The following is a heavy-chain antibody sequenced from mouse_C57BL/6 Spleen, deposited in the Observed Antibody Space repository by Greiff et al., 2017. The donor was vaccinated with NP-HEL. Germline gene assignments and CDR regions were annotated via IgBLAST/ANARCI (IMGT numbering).Heavy chain of an antibody. CDR2: ISSGGDYI. J-gene: IGHJ2*01. Sequence: EVKVVESGEGLVKPGGSLKLSCAASGFTFSSYAMSWVRQTPEKRLEWVAYISSGGDYIYYADNVKGRFTISRDNARNTLYLQMSSLKSEDTAMYYCTREVYYSNGGYLDYWGQGTTLTVSS. V-gene: IGHV5-9-1*02. D-gene: IGHD2-5*01. CDR1: GFTFSSYA. CDR3: TREVYYSNGGYLDY.